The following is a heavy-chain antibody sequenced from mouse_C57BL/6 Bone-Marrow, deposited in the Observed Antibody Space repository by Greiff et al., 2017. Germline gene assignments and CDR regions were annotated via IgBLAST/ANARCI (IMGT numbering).Heavy chain of an antibody. CDR2: INPYNGGT. Sequence: EVKLMESGPVLVKPGASVKMSCKASGYTFTDYYMNWVKQSHGKSLEWIGVINPYNGGTSYNQKFKGKATLTVDKSSSTAYMELNSLTSEDSAVYYCARRGRDDYWGQGTTLTVSS. J-gene: IGHJ2*01. CDR3: ARRGRDDY. CDR1: GYTFTDYY. D-gene: IGHD6-1*01. V-gene: IGHV1-19*01.